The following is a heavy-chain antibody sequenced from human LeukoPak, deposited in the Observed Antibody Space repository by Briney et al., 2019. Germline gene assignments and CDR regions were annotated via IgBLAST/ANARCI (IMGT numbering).Heavy chain of an antibody. Sequence: GGSLSLSCAASGFTVSSNYMSWVRQAPGKGLEWVSVIYSGGSTYYADSVKGRFTISRDNSKNTLYLQMNGLRAEDTAVYYCARGAEQLVLGYWGQGTLVTVSS. J-gene: IGHJ4*02. D-gene: IGHD6-6*01. CDR3: ARGAEQLVLGY. CDR2: IYSGGST. CDR1: GFTVSSNY. V-gene: IGHV3-53*01.